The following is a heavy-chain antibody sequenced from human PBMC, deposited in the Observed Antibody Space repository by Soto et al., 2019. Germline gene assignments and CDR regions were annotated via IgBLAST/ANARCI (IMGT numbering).Heavy chain of an antibody. CDR3: ARGPYGDYVDFDY. D-gene: IGHD4-17*01. J-gene: IGHJ4*02. V-gene: IGHV4-31*03. CDR2: IYYSGST. Sequence: QVQLQESGPGLVKPSQTLSLTCTVSGGSISSGDYYWSWIRQHPGKGLEWIGYIYYSGSTYYNPSLKSRVTISVHTSKNQSSLKLSSVTAADTAVYYCARGPYGDYVDFDYWGQGTLVTVSS. CDR1: GGSISSGDYY.